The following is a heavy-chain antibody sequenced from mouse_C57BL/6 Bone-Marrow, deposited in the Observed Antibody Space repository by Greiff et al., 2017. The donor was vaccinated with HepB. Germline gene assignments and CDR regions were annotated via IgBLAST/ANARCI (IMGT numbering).Heavy chain of an antibody. Sequence: QVQLQQSGAELVRPGTSVKVSCKASGYAFTNYLIEWVKQRPGQGLEWIGVINPGSGGTNYNEKFKGKATLTADKSSSTAYMQLSSLTSEDSAVYFCARGRSDGYYEAYWGQGTLVTVSA. CDR3: ARGRSDGYYEAY. J-gene: IGHJ3*01. V-gene: IGHV1-54*01. CDR1: GYAFTNYL. CDR2: INPGSGGT. D-gene: IGHD2-3*01.